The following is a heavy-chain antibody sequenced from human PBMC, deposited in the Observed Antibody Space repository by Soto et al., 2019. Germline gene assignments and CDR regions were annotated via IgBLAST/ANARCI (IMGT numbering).Heavy chain of an antibody. CDR3: ARATGGVRYSSGYVDY. J-gene: IGHJ4*02. CDR1: GGSVSSGNYY. Sequence: SETLSLTCTVSGGSVSSGNYYWNWIRQPPGKGLEWIAFIYYTGSTNYNPSLKSRVTISVDTSKNQFSLRLRSVTAADTAVYYCARATGGVRYSSGYVDYWGQGTLVTVSS. D-gene: IGHD3-22*01. V-gene: IGHV4-61*01. CDR2: IYYTGST.